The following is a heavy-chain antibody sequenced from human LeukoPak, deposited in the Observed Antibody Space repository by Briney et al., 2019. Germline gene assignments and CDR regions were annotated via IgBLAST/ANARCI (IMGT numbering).Heavy chain of an antibody. CDR2: INSDGSST. J-gene: IGHJ6*03. CDR1: GFTFSSYW. D-gene: IGHD3-22*01. CDR3: AGDPGYDSSGYYYGYYYYYYMDV. Sequence: GGSLRLSCAASGFTFSSYWMHWVRQAPGKGLVWVSRINSDGSSTSYADSVKGRFTISRDNAKNTLYLQMNSLRAEDTAVYYCAGDPGYDSSGYYYGYYYYYYMDVWGKGTTVTVSS. V-gene: IGHV3-74*01.